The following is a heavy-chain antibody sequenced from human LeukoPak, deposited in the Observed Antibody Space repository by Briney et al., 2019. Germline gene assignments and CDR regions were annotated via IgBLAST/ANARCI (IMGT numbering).Heavy chain of an antibody. Sequence: GGSLRLSCAASGFTFSSYSMNWVRQAPGKGLEWVSSISSRSSYIYYADSVKGRFTISRDNSKNTLYLQMNSLRAEDTAVYYCAKDDYSNSRGRFDPWGQGTLVTVSS. V-gene: IGHV3-21*04. D-gene: IGHD4-11*01. CDR3: AKDDYSNSRGRFDP. J-gene: IGHJ5*02. CDR2: ISSRSSYI. CDR1: GFTFSSYS.